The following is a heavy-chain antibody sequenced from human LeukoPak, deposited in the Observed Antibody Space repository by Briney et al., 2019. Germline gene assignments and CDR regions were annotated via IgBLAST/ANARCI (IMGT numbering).Heavy chain of an antibody. CDR3: AREGFHADYGLNWFDP. CDR1: GGTFSSYA. CDR2: IIPIFGTA. V-gene: IGHV1-69*06. Sequence: GASVRVSCKASGGTFSSYAISWVRQAPGQGLEWMGGIIPIFGTANYAQKFQGRVTITADKSTSTAYMELSSLRSEDTAVYYCAREGFHADYGLNWFDPWGQGTLVTVSS. J-gene: IGHJ5*02. D-gene: IGHD4-17*01.